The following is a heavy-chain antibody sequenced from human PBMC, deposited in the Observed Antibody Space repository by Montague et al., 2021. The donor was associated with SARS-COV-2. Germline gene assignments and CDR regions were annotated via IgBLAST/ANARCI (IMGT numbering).Heavy chain of an antibody. CDR1: GGSISSSSYY. V-gene: IGHV4-39*07. CDR2: IYYSGST. CDR3: ARVGRQQLVRLSGMDV. D-gene: IGHD6-13*01. J-gene: IGHJ6*02. Sequence: SETLSLTCTVSGGSISSSSYYWGWIRQPPGKGLEWIGSIYYSGSTYYNPSLKSRVTISVDTTKNQFSPKQSSVTAADTAVYYCARVGRQQLVRLSGMDVWGQGTTVTVSS.